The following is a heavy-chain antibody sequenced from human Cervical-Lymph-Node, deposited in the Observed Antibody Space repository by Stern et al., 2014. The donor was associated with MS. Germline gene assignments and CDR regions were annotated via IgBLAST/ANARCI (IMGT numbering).Heavy chain of an antibody. CDR3: ARTGVTDYYSSYAMDV. Sequence: DVQLVESGGGLVKPGGSLRLSCAASGFTFSTYNMHWVRQAPGKELEWVSSIAGSHNYMHYADSVKGRFSISRDNAKNSLYLQMNSLRAEDTAVYYCARTGVTDYYSSYAMDVWGQGTTVTVSS. CDR1: GFTFSTYN. CDR2: IAGSHNYM. V-gene: IGHV3-21*02. J-gene: IGHJ6*02. D-gene: IGHD2-21*02.